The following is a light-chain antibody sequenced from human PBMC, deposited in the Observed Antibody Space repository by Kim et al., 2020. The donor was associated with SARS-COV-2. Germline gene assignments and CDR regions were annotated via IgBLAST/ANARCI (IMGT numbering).Light chain of an antibody. CDR1: QSVSSN. CDR2: GAY. J-gene: IGKJ1*01. CDR3: KQYNNWPRT. V-gene: IGKV3-15*01. Sequence: VCPGEGATLACTASQSVSSNLNWYEQKPGQAPKLLMYGAYTTATGVPAMFSGRGASTEFTLIISSLQTQELAEYYCKQYNNWPRTFGQGTKVDIK.